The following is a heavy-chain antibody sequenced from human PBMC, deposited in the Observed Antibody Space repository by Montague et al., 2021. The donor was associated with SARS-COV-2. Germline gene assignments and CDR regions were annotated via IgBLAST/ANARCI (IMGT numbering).Heavy chain of an antibody. CDR3: ARVRQWLVPFDY. D-gene: IGHD6-19*01. CDR1: GGTFSAHS. J-gene: IGHJ4*02. Sequence: SETLSLTCAVYGGTFSAHSWSWVRQSPGKGLEWIGEINHRGGTTYMSSLKSRVTMSVDTSKNQFSLKLNSVTAADTAVYYCARVRQWLVPFDYWGQGTLVTVSS. V-gene: IGHV4-34*10. CDR2: INHRGGT.